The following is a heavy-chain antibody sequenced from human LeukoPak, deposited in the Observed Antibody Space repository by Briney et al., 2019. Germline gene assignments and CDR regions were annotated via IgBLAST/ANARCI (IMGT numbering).Heavy chain of an antibody. CDR2: IYSGGST. J-gene: IGHJ3*02. CDR1: GFTVSSNY. V-gene: IGHV3-53*01. D-gene: IGHD1-26*01. CDR3: ARDKAGATAFDI. Sequence: PGGSLRLSCAASGFTVSSNYMSWVRQAPGKGLEWVSVIYSGGSTYYADSVKGRFTISRDNSKNTLYLQMSSLRAEDTAVYYCARDKAGATAFDIWGQGTMVTVSS.